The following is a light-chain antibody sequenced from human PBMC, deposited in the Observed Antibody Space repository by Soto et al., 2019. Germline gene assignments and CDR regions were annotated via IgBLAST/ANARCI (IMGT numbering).Light chain of an antibody. CDR2: EVS. Sequence: QSALTQSASVSGSPGQSITISCTGSSRDVGNYNHVSWYQQHPGKAPKLMIYEVSKRPSGVANRFSGSKSGNTASLTISGLQAEDEADYYCCSYAGSSTYVVFGGGTKLTVL. J-gene: IGLJ2*01. CDR3: CSYAGSSTYVV. CDR1: SRDVGNYNH. V-gene: IGLV2-23*02.